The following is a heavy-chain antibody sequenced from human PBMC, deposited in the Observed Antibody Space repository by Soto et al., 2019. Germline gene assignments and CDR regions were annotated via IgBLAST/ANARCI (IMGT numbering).Heavy chain of an antibody. CDR3: ATVHSSGWSYAFPV. D-gene: IGHD6-19*01. Sequence: QVQVVESGGGVVQPGGSLRVSCAASGFTFSTYGMHWVRQAPGKGLEWVAAISHDRTREYYADSVKCRFTISRDNSNNTRCVEMNIIRVEDTVVFYCATVHSSGWSYAFPVWGHGTMVTVSS. V-gene: IGHV3-30*03. J-gene: IGHJ3*01. CDR2: ISHDRTRE. CDR1: GFTFSTYG.